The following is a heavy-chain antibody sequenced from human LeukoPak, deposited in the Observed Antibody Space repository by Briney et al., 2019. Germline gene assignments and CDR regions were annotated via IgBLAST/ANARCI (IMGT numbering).Heavy chain of an antibody. CDR1: GGTFSSYA. CDR2: IIPIFGTA. V-gene: IGHV1-69*06. J-gene: IGHJ6*03. D-gene: IGHD6-19*01. Sequence: RASVKVSCKASGGTFSSYAISWVRQAPGQGLEWMGGIIPIFGTANYAQKSQGRVTITADKSTSTAYMELSSLRSEDTAAYYCASSWLGSSGWYDYYYYYMDVWGKGTTVTVSS. CDR3: ASSWLGSSGWYDYYYYYMDV.